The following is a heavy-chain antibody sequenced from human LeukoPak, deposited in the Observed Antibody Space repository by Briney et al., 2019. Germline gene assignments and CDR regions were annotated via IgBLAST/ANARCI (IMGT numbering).Heavy chain of an antibody. V-gene: IGHV5-51*01. D-gene: IGHD6-19*01. CDR3: ARPRYSSGWDLFDY. J-gene: IGHJ4*02. CDR2: IYPGDSDT. Sequence: GESLKISCKGSAYIFTSYWIGWVRQMPGKGLEWMGIIYPGDSDTRYSPSFQGQVTISADKSISTAYLQWSSLKASDTAMYYCARPRYSSGWDLFDYWGQGTLVTVSS. CDR1: AYIFTSYW.